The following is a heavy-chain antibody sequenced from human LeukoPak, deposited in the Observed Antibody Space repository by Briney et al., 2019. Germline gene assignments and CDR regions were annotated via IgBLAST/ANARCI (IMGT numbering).Heavy chain of an antibody. CDR3: ARDGASESYYTTVSG. J-gene: IGHJ4*02. V-gene: IGHV3-20*04. Sequence: GGSLRLSCAASGFTFDDYGMSWVRQAPGKGLEWVSGINWNGGSTGYADSVKGRFTISRDNAKNSLYLQMNSLRAEDTAVYYCARDGASESYYTTVSGWGQGTLVTVSS. D-gene: IGHD3-10*01. CDR1: GFTFDDYG. CDR2: INWNGGST.